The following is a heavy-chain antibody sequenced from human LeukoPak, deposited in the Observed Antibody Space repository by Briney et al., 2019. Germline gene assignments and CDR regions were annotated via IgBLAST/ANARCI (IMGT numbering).Heavy chain of an antibody. Sequence: GGSLRLSCAASGFTFSSYWMSWVRQAPGKGLEWVANIKQDGSEKYYVDSVKGRFTVSRDNSKNTLFLQMNSLRAEDTAVYYCAKDGGLWVSAHWGDSWGRGTLVTVSS. D-gene: IGHD7-27*01. V-gene: IGHV3-7*03. CDR3: AKDGGLWVSAHWGDS. CDR2: IKQDGSEK. J-gene: IGHJ4*02. CDR1: GFTFSSYW.